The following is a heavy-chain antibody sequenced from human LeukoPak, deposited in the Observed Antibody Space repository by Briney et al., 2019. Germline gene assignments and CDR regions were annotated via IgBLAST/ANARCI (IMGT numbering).Heavy chain of an antibody. CDR2: INPNSGGT. V-gene: IGHV1-2*02. Sequence: DSVKVSCKASGYTFTGYYMHWVRQAPGQGLEWMGWINPNSGGTNYAQKFQGRFTMTRDTSISTAYMELSRLRSDDTAVYYCARGVDYYDSSGYSYYFDYWGQETLVIVSS. J-gene: IGHJ4*02. CDR3: ARGVDYYDSSGYSYYFDY. CDR1: GYTFTGYY. D-gene: IGHD3-22*01.